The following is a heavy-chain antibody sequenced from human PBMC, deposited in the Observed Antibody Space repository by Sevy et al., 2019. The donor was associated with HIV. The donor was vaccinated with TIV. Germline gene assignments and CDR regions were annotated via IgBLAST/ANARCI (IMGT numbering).Heavy chain of an antibody. D-gene: IGHD1-26*01. CDR2: IKQDGSEK. CDR1: GFTFSSYW. J-gene: IGHJ3*02. Sequence: GGSLRLSCAASGFTFSSYWMSWVRQAPGKGLEWVANIKQDGSEKYYVDSVKGRFTISRDNAKNSLYLQMNSLRVEDTAVYYGARPRVGPHDEFDIWGQGTMVTVSS. CDR3: ARPRVGPHDEFDI. V-gene: IGHV3-7*03.